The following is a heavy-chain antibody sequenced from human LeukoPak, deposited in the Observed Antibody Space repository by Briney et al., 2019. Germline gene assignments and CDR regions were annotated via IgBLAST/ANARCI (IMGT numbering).Heavy chain of an antibody. Sequence: GGCLRLSCAASGFTFRSYAMSWVRQAPGKGLEWVGRIKTKTDGGTTDYAAPVKGRFTISRDDSKNTLYLQMNSLKTEDTAVYYCTATLGYWGQGTLVTVSS. J-gene: IGHJ4*02. V-gene: IGHV3-15*01. CDR1: GFTFRSYA. CDR3: TATLGY. D-gene: IGHD3-16*01. CDR2: IKTKTDGGTT.